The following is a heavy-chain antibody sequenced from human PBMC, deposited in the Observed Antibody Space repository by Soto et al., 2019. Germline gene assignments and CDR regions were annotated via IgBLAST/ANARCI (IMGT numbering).Heavy chain of an antibody. CDR1: GYTFTSYG. CDR2: ISAYNGNT. V-gene: IGHV1-18*01. J-gene: IGHJ3*02. CDR3: AARYCSSTSCYESSAFDI. D-gene: IGHD2-2*01. Sequence: ASVKVSCKASGYTFTSYGISWVRQAPGQGLEWMGWISAYNGNTNYAQKLQGRVTMTTDTSTSTAYMELRSLRSDDTAVYYCAARYCSSTSCYESSAFDIWGQGTMVTVSS.